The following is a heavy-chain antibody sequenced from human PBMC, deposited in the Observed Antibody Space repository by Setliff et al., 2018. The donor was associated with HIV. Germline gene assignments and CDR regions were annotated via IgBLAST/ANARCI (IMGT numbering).Heavy chain of an antibody. CDR2: INPSGGST. CDR1: GYTFTSYY. CDR3: ARDGLLAAAGLGDFDY. D-gene: IGHD6-13*01. V-gene: IGHV1-46*01. Sequence: ASVKVSCKASGYTFTSYYIHWVRQVPGQGLEWMGIINPSGGSTSYAQNFQGRVTITSDTSTSTVYVELSGLRSDDTAVYYCARDGLLAAAGLGDFDYWGQGTLVTVSS. J-gene: IGHJ4*02.